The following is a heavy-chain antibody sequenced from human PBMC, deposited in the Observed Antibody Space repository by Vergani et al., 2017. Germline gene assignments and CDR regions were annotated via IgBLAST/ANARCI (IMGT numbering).Heavy chain of an antibody. D-gene: IGHD2-21*02. CDR3: TTLTY. J-gene: IGHJ4*02. V-gene: IGHV3-49*04. CDR1: GFTFSTYD. CDR2: IRSKVYGEAT. Sequence: EVQLVESGGGLVQPGGSLRLSCAASGFTFSTYDMHWVRQAPGKGLEWIGIIRSKVYGEATEYVASVKGRFTISRDDSKNITYLEMNSLKIEDTAVYYCTTLTYWGQGTLVTVSS.